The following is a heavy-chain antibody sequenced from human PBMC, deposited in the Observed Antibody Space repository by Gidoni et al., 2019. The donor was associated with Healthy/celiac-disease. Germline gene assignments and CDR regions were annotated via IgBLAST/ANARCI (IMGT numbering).Heavy chain of an antibody. V-gene: IGHV4-4*02. Sequence: VQLPESCPGLVKPSGTLSLTFAFSGGSISSSNWWSWFRQPPGKGLEWIGESYHSGSTNYNPSLKSRVTISVDKSKNQFSLKLSSVTAADTAVYYCARILTGTRHYNWFDPWGQGTLVTVSS. CDR2: SYHSGST. CDR3: ARILTGTRHYNWFDP. J-gene: IGHJ5*02. D-gene: IGHD1-7*01. CDR1: GGSISSSNW.